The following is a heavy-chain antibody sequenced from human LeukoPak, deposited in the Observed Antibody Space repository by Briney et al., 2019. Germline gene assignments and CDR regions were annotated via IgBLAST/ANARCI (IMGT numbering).Heavy chain of an antibody. J-gene: IGHJ4*02. CDR1: GGSFSGYY. Sequence: SETLSLTCAVYGGSFSGYYWSWIRQPPGKGLEWIGEINHSGSTNYNPSLKSRVTISVDTSKNQFSLKLSSVTAADTAVYYCAREGSSGSLEIDYWGQGTLVTVSS. CDR2: INHSGST. D-gene: IGHD6-19*01. CDR3: AREGSSGSLEIDY. V-gene: IGHV4-34*01.